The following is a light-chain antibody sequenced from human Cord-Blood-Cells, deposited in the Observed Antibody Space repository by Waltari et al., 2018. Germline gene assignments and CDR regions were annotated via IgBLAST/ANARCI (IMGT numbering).Light chain of an antibody. CDR3: CSYAGSYTYV. Sequence: QSALPQPRSLSGSPGQPVTISCPGTSSDVGGYNYVSWYQQEPGKAPKLMIYDGSKLPSGGPGRFSGSKSGYTASLTISGLQAEDDADYYCCSYAGSYTYVFGTGTNVTVL. CDR1: SSDVGGYNY. J-gene: IGLJ1*01. V-gene: IGLV2-11*02. CDR2: DGS.